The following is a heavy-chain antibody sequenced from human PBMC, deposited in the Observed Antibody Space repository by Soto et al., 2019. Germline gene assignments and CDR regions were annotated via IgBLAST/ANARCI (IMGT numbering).Heavy chain of an antibody. Sequence: QVQLVESGGGVVQPGRSLRLSCAASGFTFSSYAMHWVRQAPGKGLEWVAVISYDGSNKYYADSVKGRFTISRDNSKNTLYLQMSSLRAEDTAVYYCARAGDGYNCDYWGQGTLVTVSS. CDR1: GFTFSSYA. CDR3: ARAGDGYNCDY. J-gene: IGHJ4*02. V-gene: IGHV3-30-3*01. CDR2: ISYDGSNK. D-gene: IGHD5-12*01.